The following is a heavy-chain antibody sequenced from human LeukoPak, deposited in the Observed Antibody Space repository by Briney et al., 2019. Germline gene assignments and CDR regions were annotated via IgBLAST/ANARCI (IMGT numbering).Heavy chain of an antibody. CDR3: AGARGWSNYYFDY. V-gene: IGHV4-59*01. Sequence: SETLSLTCTVSGGSISSYYWSWIRQPPVKGLEWIGYIYYSGSTDYNPSLKSRVTISVDTSKNQFSLKLSSVTAADTAVYFCAGARGWSNYYFDYWGQGTLVTVSS. D-gene: IGHD6-19*01. J-gene: IGHJ4*02. CDR1: GGSISSYY. CDR2: IYYSGST.